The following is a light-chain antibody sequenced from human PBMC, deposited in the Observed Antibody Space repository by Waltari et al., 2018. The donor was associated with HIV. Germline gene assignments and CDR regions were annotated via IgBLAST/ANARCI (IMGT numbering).Light chain of an antibody. CDR3: QQLNSYPVT. CDR1: QDSSSY. V-gene: IGKV1-9*01. J-gene: IGKJ1*01. Sequence: DIQLTQSPSFLSASIGDRVTINCRASQDSSSYLAWYQQKPGKAPKVLIYAVSTLQSGVPSRFSGSGSGTEFTLTITSLQAEDFATYYCQQLNSYPVTFGQGTKVEIK. CDR2: AVS.